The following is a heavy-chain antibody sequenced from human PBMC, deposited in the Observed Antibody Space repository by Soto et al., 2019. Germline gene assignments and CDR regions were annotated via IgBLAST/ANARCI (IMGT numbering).Heavy chain of an antibody. Sequence: ASVRVSCKVSGDTLPDYYIHWVRQAPGQGFEWMGTVNPSGGQQTYAQHFLGRGTMTRDTSTSTLYKDLTSLKSDETAIDYCVRGGHVGVGTASLDYMGQGNLVTVSS. CDR2: VNPSGGQQ. V-gene: IGHV1-46*01. CDR3: VRGGHVGVGTASLDY. D-gene: IGHD2-21*02. CDR1: GDTLPDYY. J-gene: IGHJ4*02.